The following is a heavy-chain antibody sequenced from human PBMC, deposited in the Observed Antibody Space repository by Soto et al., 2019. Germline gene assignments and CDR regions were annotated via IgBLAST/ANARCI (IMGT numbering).Heavy chain of an antibody. CDR1: GFTFSSYA. CDR3: ARGDKGGFDL. D-gene: IGHD2-21*02. J-gene: IGHJ3*01. CDR2: VSFDGRVQ. V-gene: IGHV3-30*04. Sequence: PGGSLRLSCAASGFTFSSYAMHWVRQAPGKGLEWVAVVSFDGRVQYYAESVKGRFTISRDNSENTVTLQMNSLRAEDTAVYYCARGDKGGFDLWGQDTTVTVSS.